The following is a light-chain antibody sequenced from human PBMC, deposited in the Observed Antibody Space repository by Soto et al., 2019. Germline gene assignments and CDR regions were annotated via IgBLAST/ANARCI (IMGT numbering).Light chain of an antibody. V-gene: IGLV2-14*03. CDR2: DVN. CDR1: SSDIGDSNY. Sequence: QSVLTQPASVSGSPGQSITISCTGTSSDIGDSNYVSWYQQHPGKAPKLVIYDVNNRPSGVSNRFSGSKSANTASLTISGLQAEDEADYYCSSFRSSSTSYVFGTGTKVTVL. J-gene: IGLJ1*01. CDR3: SSFRSSSTSYV.